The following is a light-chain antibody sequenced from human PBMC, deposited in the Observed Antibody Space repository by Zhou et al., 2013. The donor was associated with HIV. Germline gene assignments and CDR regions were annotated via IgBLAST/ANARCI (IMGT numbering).Light chain of an antibody. CDR2: DAS. J-gene: IGKJ5*01. Sequence: DIQMTQSPSSLSASVGDRVTITCQASQDISNYLNWYQQKPGKAPKLLIYDASNLETGVPSRFSGSGSGTDFTLTISSLQPEDIATYYCQHYDGLPRFGHGTRLESK. CDR1: QDISNY. CDR3: QHYDGLPR. V-gene: IGKV1-33*01.